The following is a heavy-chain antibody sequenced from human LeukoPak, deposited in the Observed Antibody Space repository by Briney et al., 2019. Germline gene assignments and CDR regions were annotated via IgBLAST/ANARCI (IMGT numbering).Heavy chain of an antibody. D-gene: IGHD3-10*01. CDR3: AKDIVGAFWGSGSHFDY. CDR2: ISWNSGSI. J-gene: IGHJ4*02. V-gene: IGHV3-9*01. Sequence: PGRSLRLSCAASGFTLYDYAMHWVRQGPGKGLEWVSGISWNSGSIGYADSVKGRLTISRDNAKNFLYLQVISLRAEDTAFYYCAKDIVGAFWGSGSHFDYWGQGTLVTVSS. CDR1: GFTLYDYA.